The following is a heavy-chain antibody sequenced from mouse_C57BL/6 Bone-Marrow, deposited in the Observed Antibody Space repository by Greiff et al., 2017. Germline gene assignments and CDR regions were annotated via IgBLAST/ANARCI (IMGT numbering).Heavy chain of an antibody. CDR2: INPNNGGT. Sequence: EVQLQQSGPELVKPGASVKISCKASGYTFTDYYMNWVKQSHGKSLEWIGDINPNNGGTSYNQKFKGKATLTVDKSSSTAYMELRSLTSEDSAVYYCARSAGYGRRDYWGQGTTLTVSS. CDR3: ARSAGYGRRDY. D-gene: IGHD1-1*01. CDR1: GYTFTDYY. J-gene: IGHJ2*01. V-gene: IGHV1-26*01.